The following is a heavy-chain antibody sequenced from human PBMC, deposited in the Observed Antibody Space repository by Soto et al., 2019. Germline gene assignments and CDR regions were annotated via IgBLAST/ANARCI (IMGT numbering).Heavy chain of an antibody. CDR2: IYYSGST. J-gene: IGHJ4*02. D-gene: IGHD2-15*01. CDR3: ARDDHRYCSGGSCPIDY. CDR1: GGSISSGGYY. V-gene: IGHV4-31*03. Sequence: PSETLSLTCTVSGGSISSGGYYWSWIRQHPGKGLEWIGYIYYSGSTYYNPSLKSRVTISVDTSKNQFSLKLSSVTAADTAVYYCARDDHRYCSGGSCPIDYWCEGTLVTVSS.